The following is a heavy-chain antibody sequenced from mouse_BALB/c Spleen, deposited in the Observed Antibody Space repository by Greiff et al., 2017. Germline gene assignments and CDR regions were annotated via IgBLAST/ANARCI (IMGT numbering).Heavy chain of an antibody. J-gene: IGHJ1*01. V-gene: IGHV5-4*02. Sequence: EVQVVESGGGLVKPGGSLKLSCAASGFTFSDYYMYWVRQTPEKRLEWVATISDGGSYTYYPDSVKGRFTISRDNAKNNLYLQMSSLKSEDTAMYYCARDYGRWYFDVWGAGTTVTVSS. CDR3: ARDYGRWYFDV. D-gene: IGHD1-1*01. CDR1: GFTFSDYY. CDR2: ISDGGSYT.